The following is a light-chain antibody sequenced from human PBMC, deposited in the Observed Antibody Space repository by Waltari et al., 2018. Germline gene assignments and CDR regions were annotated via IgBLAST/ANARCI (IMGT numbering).Light chain of an antibody. CDR1: QSLTKKY. Sequence: VLTRSPGTLSLSPGERATLSCRASQSLTKKYLAWYQQKPGQAPRLLIYGASSRAAGIPDRFSGRGSGTDFTRTISRLEPEDFAVYYCQQYGSSILYIFGQGTKLEIK. J-gene: IGKJ2*01. CDR2: GAS. V-gene: IGKV3-20*01. CDR3: QQYGSSILYI.